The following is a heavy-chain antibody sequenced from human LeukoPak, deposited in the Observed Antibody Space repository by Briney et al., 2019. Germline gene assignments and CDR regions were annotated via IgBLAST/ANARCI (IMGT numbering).Heavy chain of an antibody. CDR1: GGSISSSNW. J-gene: IGHJ4*02. CDR2: IYHSGST. Sequence: SETLSLTCAVSGGSISSSNWWSWVRQPPGKGLEWIGEIYHSGSTNYNPSLKSRVTISVDKSKNQFSLKLSSVTAADTAVYYCARLTVPAVGATEPGYYFDYWGQGTLVTVSS. D-gene: IGHD1-26*01. V-gene: IGHV4-4*02. CDR3: ARLTVPAVGATEPGYYFDY.